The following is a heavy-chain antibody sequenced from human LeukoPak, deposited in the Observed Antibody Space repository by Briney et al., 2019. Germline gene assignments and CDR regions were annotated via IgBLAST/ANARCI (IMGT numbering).Heavy chain of an antibody. J-gene: IGHJ4*02. D-gene: IGHD3-10*01. CDR3: AELWFGELFVRDY. CDR2: ISGSGDRT. CDR1: GFTFSSYA. V-gene: IGHV3-23*01. Sequence: GGSLRLSCVASGFTFSSYAMSWVRQAPGKGLEWVSAISGSGDRTYYADSVKGRLTISRDNSKNTLNLQMNSLKAEDTAAYYCAELWFGELFVRDYWGQGTLVTVSS.